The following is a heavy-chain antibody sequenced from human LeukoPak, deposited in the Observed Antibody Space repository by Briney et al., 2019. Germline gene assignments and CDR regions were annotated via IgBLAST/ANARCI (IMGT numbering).Heavy chain of an antibody. J-gene: IGHJ4*02. D-gene: IGHD6-19*01. V-gene: IGHV3-30*02. CDR1: RFTFSSYG. CDR3: AKDQSSGWPNYFDY. Sequence: PGGSLRLSCAASRFTFSSYGMHWVRQAPGKGLEWVAYIQYDGSNAQYADSVKGRFSISGDSSKNILYLQMNSLRAEDTALYYCAKDQSSGWPNYFDYWGQGTLVTVSS. CDR2: IQYDGSNA.